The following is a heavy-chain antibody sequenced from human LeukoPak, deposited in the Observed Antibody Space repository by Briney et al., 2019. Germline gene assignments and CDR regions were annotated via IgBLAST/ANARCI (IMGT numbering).Heavy chain of an antibody. CDR2: FDPEDGET. J-gene: IGHJ3*02. CDR1: GYTLTELS. V-gene: IGHV1-24*01. Sequence: ASVKVSCKVSGYTLTELSMHWVRQAPGKGLEWMGGFDPEDGETIYAQKFQGRVTMTEDTSTDTAYMELSSLRSEDTAVYYCATSTLIVGATNDAFDIWGQGTMGTVSS. CDR3: ATSTLIVGATNDAFDI. D-gene: IGHD1-26*01.